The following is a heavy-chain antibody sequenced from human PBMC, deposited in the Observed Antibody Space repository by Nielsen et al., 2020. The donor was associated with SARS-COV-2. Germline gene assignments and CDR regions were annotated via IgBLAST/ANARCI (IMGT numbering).Heavy chain of an antibody. CDR3: ARELAVVVVPAAMDIYYYYGMDV. Sequence: WVRQAPGQGLEWMGWISAYNGNTNYAQKFQGRVTMTRSTSISTAYMELSSLRSEDTAVYYCARELAVVVVPAAMDIYYYYGMDVWGQGTTVTVSS. D-gene: IGHD2-2*01. J-gene: IGHJ6*02. V-gene: IGHV1-8*01. CDR2: ISAYNGNT.